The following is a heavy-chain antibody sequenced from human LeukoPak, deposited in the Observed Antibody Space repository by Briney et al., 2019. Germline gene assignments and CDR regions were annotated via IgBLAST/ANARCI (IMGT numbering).Heavy chain of an antibody. J-gene: IGHJ6*02. Sequence: GGSLRLSCSASGFTFSSYGMHWVRQAPGKGLEWVAVISYDGSNKYYADSVKGRFTISRDNSKNTLYLQMNSLRAEDTAVYYCAKDILVAAPPYYYYGMDVWGQGTMVTVSS. D-gene: IGHD2-15*01. CDR3: AKDILVAAPPYYYYGMDV. V-gene: IGHV3-30*18. CDR2: ISYDGSNK. CDR1: GFTFSSYG.